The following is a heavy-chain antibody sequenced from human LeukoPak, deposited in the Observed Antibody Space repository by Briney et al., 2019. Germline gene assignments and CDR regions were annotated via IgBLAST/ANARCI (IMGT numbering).Heavy chain of an antibody. D-gene: IGHD3-10*01. Sequence: GGSLRLSCAASGFTVSSNYMSWVRQAPGKGLEWVSVIYSGGSTYYADSVKGRFTISRDNSKNTLYLQVNSLRAEDTAVYYCARDQGWFGERSDYWGQGTLVTVSS. V-gene: IGHV3-53*01. J-gene: IGHJ4*02. CDR2: IYSGGST. CDR1: GFTVSSNY. CDR3: ARDQGWFGERSDY.